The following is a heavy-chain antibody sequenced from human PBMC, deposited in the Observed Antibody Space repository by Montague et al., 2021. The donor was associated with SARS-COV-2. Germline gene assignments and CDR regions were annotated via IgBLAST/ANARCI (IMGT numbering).Heavy chain of an antibody. CDR1: GGSSSDYH. Sequence: SETLSLTCAVYGGSSSDYHWSWLRQPPGKGLEWIGEINQSGSTKYNPSLKSRVTISVDTSKNQFSLKLSSLTAADTAVYYCARGQAGFTMVVVFNFGGEFYYDDWGQGTLVTVSS. D-gene: IGHD3-22*01. V-gene: IGHV4-34*01. CDR2: INQSGST. CDR3: ARGQAGFTMVVVFNFGGEFYYDD. J-gene: IGHJ4*02.